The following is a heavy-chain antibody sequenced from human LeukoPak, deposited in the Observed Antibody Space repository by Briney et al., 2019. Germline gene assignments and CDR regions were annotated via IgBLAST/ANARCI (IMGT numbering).Heavy chain of an antibody. CDR3: ARHVPGPYYFDY. CDR1: RGSISSNH. Sequence: PSETLSLTCTVSRGSISSNHWSWIRQPPGKGLEWIGYIYDSGSTKYNPSLKSRVTMSVATSKNQFSLRVTSVTAADTAVYYCARHVPGPYYFDYWGRGTLATVSP. CDR2: IYDSGST. D-gene: IGHD1-14*01. J-gene: IGHJ4*02. V-gene: IGHV4-59*08.